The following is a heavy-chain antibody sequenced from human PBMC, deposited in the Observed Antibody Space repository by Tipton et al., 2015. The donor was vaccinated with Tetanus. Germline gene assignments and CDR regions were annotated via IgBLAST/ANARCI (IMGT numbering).Heavy chain of an antibody. D-gene: IGHD7-27*01. CDR2: IYPGDSDT. CDR3: ARRLGPYTGDQIWHFDL. J-gene: IGHJ2*01. V-gene: IGHV5-51*01. Sequence: QLVQSGAEVGKPGESLKISCQGSGYNFNLYWIAWVRQMPGKGLEWMGIIYPGDSDTTYSPSFQGQVTISADRSISTAYLQWSSLKASDTAVFFCARRLGPYTGDQIWHFDLWGRGTLVTVSS. CDR1: GYNFNLYW.